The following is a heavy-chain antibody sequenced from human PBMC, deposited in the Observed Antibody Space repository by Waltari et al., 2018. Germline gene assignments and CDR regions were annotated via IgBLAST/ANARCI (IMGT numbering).Heavy chain of an antibody. D-gene: IGHD3-9*01. CDR1: GGTFSSYA. Sequence: QVQLVQSGAEVKKPGSSVKVSCKASGGTFSSYAISWVRQAPGQGLEWMGGIIPIFGTANNAQKFQGRVTITTDESTSTAYMELSSVTAADTAVYYCARAEAGYFDWLTHDYWGQGTLVTVSS. CDR2: IIPIFGTA. V-gene: IGHV1-69*05. J-gene: IGHJ4*02. CDR3: ARAEAGYFDWLTHDY.